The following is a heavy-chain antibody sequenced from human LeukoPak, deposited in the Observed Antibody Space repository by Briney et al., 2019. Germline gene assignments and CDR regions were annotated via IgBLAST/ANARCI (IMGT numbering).Heavy chain of an antibody. CDR3: AKGLSAGTIDY. J-gene: IGHJ4*02. CDR1: GFTVSSNY. Sequence: PGRSLRLSCAASGFTVSSNYISWVPQAPGKGLERVAVISFNGGTKYYADSVKGRFTISRDNSKGTAFLQMNSLRRNDTAIYFCAKGLSAGTIDYWGQGALVTVSS. D-gene: IGHD6-19*01. CDR2: ISFNGGTK. V-gene: IGHV3-30*18.